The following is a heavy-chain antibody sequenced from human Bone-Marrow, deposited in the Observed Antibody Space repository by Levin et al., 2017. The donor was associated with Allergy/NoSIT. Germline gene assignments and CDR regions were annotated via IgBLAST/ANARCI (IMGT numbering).Heavy chain of an antibody. V-gene: IGHV4-4*02. CDR1: DDSISSKNW. CDR3: ARNAFSDHFPLGGSLAGRPDYCFDS. J-gene: IGHJ4*02. CDR2: VYHSGVT. Sequence: NPSETLSLTCAVSDDSISSKNWWAWVRQPPGKGLEWIGEVYHSGVTNYNPSLKSRVTISVDKSKNQFSLNLTSVTAADTAVYFCARNAFSDHFPLGGSLAGRPDYCFDSWGQGTLVTVSS. D-gene: IGHD3-16*01.